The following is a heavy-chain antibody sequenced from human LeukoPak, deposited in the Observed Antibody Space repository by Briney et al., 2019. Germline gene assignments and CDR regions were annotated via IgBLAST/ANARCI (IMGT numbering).Heavy chain of an antibody. D-gene: IGHD5-18*01. CDR1: GGSFSGYY. J-gene: IGHJ4*02. Sequence: SETLSLTCAVYGGSFSGYYWSWIRQPPGKGLEWIGEINHSGSTNYNPSLKSRVTISVDTFKNQFSLKLSSVTAADTAVYYCARAYSYGLIPNWGQGTLVTVSS. CDR2: INHSGST. V-gene: IGHV4-34*01. CDR3: ARAYSYGLIPN.